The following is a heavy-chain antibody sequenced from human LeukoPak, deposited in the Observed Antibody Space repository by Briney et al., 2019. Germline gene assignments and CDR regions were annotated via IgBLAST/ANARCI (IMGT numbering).Heavy chain of an antibody. J-gene: IGHJ6*02. CDR2: IYHSGST. CDR1: GGSISSGGYY. Sequence: SETLSLTCTVSGGSISSGGYYWSWIRQPPGKGLEWIGYIYHSGSTYYNPSLKSRVTISVDTSKNQFSLKLSSVTAADTAVYYCARLEGRAAAVYYYYGMDVWGQGTTVTVSS. CDR3: ARLEGRAAAVYYYYGMDV. D-gene: IGHD6-13*01. V-gene: IGHV4-30-2*01.